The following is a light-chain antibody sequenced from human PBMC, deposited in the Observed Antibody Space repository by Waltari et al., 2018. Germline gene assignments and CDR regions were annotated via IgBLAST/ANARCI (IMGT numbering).Light chain of an antibody. CDR2: AAS. Sequence: DIQMTQSPSSLSASAGDRITITCRASRDISGYLDWYQQKPGKPPNLLIYAASTLQSGVSSRFSGSGSGSDFTLTISSLQPEDFATYYCQQSYTAPFTFGPGTQVDI. CDR3: QQSYTAPFT. V-gene: IGKV1-39*01. CDR1: RDISGY. J-gene: IGKJ3*01.